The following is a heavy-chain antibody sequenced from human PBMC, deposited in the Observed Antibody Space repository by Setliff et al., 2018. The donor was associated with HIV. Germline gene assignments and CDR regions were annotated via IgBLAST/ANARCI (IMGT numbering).Heavy chain of an antibody. CDR3: ARSSYYDVNSPFDY. CDR2: AIPMLGIA. V-gene: IGHV1-69*10. D-gene: IGHD3-16*01. J-gene: IGHJ4*02. CDR1: GGTFSSYV. Sequence: SVKVSCKASGGTFSSYVINWVRQAPGQGLEWMGGAIPMLGIANHVHKFQGRITITADKSTSTAYMELNSLRSEDTAVYYCARSSYYDVNSPFDYWGQGTRVTVSS.